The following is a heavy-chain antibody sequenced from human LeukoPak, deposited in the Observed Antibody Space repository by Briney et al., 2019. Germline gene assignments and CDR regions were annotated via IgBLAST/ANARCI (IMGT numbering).Heavy chain of an antibody. J-gene: IGHJ3*02. Sequence: PGGSLRLSCAASGLTFSSYSMNWVRQAPGKGLEWVSSISSSSSYIYYADSVKGRFTISRDNAKNSLYLQMNSLRAEDTAVYYCARVSGATKDGGDAFDIWGQGTMVTVSS. CDR3: ARVSGATKDGGDAFDI. CDR2: ISSSSSYI. D-gene: IGHD1-26*01. V-gene: IGHV3-21*01. CDR1: GLTFSSYS.